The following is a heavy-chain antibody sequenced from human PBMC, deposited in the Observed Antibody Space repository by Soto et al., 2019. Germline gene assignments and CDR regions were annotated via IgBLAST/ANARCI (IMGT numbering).Heavy chain of an antibody. Sequence: QITLKESGPPLVKPTQTLTLTCTFSGFSLSTSGVGVGWIRQPPGKALEWLALIYWDDDKRYSPSLKSRHTTTRDTSKIQGVLTRTNMAPVDTATYSGAHRHYGDYGVGYFDYWGQGALVTVSS. CDR2: IYWDDDK. J-gene: IGHJ4*02. V-gene: IGHV2-5*02. CDR3: AHRHYGDYGVGYFDY. CDR1: GFSLSTSGVG. D-gene: IGHD4-17*01.